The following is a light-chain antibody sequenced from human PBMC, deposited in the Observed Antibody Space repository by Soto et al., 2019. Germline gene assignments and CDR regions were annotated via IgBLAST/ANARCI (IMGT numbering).Light chain of an antibody. CDR2: LNSDGSH. J-gene: IGLJ1*01. V-gene: IGLV4-69*01. CDR1: SGHSSYA. CDR3: QTWGTGIQV. Sequence: QPVLTQSPSASASLGASVKFTCTLSSGHSSYAIAWHQQQPEKGPRYLMKLNSDGSHSKGDGIPDRFSGSSSGAERYLTISSLQSEDEADYYCQTWGTGIQVFGTGTKLTVL.